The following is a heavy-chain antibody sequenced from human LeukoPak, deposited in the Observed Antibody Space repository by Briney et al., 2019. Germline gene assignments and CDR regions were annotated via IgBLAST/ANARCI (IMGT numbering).Heavy chain of an antibody. J-gene: IGHJ3*02. Sequence: PSETLSLTCNVSGASISSGDHYWSWIRQPPGKGLEWIGYIYHSGSTYYNPSLKSRVTMSVDRSKNQFSLELTSVTAADTAVYYCARDFWSTLGAFHIWGQGTMVTVSS. CDR2: IYHSGST. D-gene: IGHD3-3*01. V-gene: IGHV4-30-4*01. CDR1: GASISSGDHY. CDR3: ARDFWSTLGAFHI.